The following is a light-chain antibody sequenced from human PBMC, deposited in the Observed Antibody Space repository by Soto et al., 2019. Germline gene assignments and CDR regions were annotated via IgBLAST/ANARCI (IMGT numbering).Light chain of an antibody. J-gene: IGKJ1*01. CDR2: GAS. Sequence: EIVLTQSPGTLSLSPGERATLSCRASQSVNNYLAWYQQKPGQAPRLLIYGASSRATGIPDRFSGSGSGTDFTLTISRLESEDFALYYCQKYGDSRAFGQGTKVEIK. CDR1: QSVNNY. V-gene: IGKV3-20*01. CDR3: QKYGDSRA.